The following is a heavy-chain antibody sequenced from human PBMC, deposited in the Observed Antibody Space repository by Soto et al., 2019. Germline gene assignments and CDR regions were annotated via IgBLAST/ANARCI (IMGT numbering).Heavy chain of an antibody. Sequence: GASVKVSCKASGGAFSRYAISWVRQAPGQGLEWVGGIFPMYGTPVYAQKLQGRVTLTADEATTTAYMELSGLRYEDTAFYYCAIDYEYQILECAALDIWGQGTMVTVSS. D-gene: IGHD5-12*01. J-gene: IGHJ3*02. CDR1: GGAFSRYA. CDR2: IFPMYGTP. V-gene: IGHV1-69*13. CDR3: AIDYEYQILECAALDI.